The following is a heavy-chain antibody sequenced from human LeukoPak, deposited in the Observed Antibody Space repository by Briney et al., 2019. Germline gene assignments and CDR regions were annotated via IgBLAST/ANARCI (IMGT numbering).Heavy chain of an antibody. CDR1: RFTFSNYA. CDR2: ITGSGGNT. V-gene: IGHV3-23*01. D-gene: IGHD3-9*01. J-gene: IGHJ4*02. CDR3: ATWGDYDVLTGYYVSDY. Sequence: GGSLRLSCAASRFTFSNYAMSWVRQAPGKGLDWVSAITGSGGNTYYADSVKGRFTISRDNSKNTVFLQMNSLRAEDTAVYYCATWGDYDVLTGYYVSDYWGQGTLVTVSS.